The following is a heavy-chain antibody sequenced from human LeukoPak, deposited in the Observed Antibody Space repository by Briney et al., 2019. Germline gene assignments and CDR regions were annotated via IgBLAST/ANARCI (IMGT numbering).Heavy chain of an antibody. Sequence: GASVKVSCKASGGTFSSYAISWVRQAPGQGLEWMGGIIPIFGTANYAQKFQGRVTITADESTSTAYMGLSSLRSEDTAVYYCASAEDSSSWPNDAFDIWGQGTMVTVSS. V-gene: IGHV1-69*13. J-gene: IGHJ3*02. CDR3: ASAEDSSSWPNDAFDI. CDR1: GGTFSSYA. D-gene: IGHD6-13*01. CDR2: IIPIFGTA.